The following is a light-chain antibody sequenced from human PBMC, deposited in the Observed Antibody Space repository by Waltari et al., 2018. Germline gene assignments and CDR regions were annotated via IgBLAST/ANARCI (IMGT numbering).Light chain of an antibody. J-gene: IGLJ3*02. Sequence: QSVLTQPPSVSGTPGQRVTISCSGSSSNIGRNTVNWYQQLPGTAPKLLIYIDDQRPSGVPDRFSGSKSGTSASLAISGLQSEDEADYHCATWDDSLNGWVFGGGTKLTVL. V-gene: IGLV1-44*01. CDR3: ATWDDSLNGWV. CDR2: IDD. CDR1: SSNIGRNT.